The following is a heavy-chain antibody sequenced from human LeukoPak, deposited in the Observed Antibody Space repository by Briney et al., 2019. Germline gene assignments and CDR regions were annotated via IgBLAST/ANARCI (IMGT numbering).Heavy chain of an antibody. CDR1: GGSISSGGYY. D-gene: IGHD1-26*01. CDR3: ARGRSNYYGMDV. Sequence: SETLSLTCTVSGGSISSGGYYWNWIRRPPGKGLEWIGYIYYNGNTNYSPSLKSRVTMSVDTSKNLFSLKVNSVTAADTAVYYCARGRSNYYGMDVWGQGTTVTVSS. CDR2: IYYNGNT. J-gene: IGHJ6*02. V-gene: IGHV4-61*08.